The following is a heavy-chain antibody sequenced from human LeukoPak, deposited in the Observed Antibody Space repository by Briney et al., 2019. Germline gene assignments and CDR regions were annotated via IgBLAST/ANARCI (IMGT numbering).Heavy chain of an antibody. V-gene: IGHV4-4*02. CDR1: GCTISTCNW. Sequence: KPSGSLTLTCAVSGCTISTCNWRSLVRQPPGKRLEWIGHIYHSGSTNYSPSLKSRFTMSADKSKNQFSLELSSVSAADTAVDYCANSGGARGYWGQGTLVTVSS. J-gene: IGHJ4*02. D-gene: IGHD3-10*01. CDR3: ANSGGARGY. CDR2: IYHSGST.